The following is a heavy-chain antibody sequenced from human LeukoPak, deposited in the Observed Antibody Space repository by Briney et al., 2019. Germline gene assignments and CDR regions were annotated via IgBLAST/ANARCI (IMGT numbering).Heavy chain of an antibody. Sequence: GASVKVSCKSSGGTFSSYAIIWVRQAPGQGLEWMGRIIPILGIANYAQKFQGRVTITADKSTSTAYMELSSLRSEDTAVYYCATIRDYYYGMDVWGQGTTVTVSS. CDR2: IIPILGIA. V-gene: IGHV1-69*04. J-gene: IGHJ6*02. CDR1: GGTFSSYA. CDR3: ATIRDYYYGMDV. D-gene: IGHD4-17*01.